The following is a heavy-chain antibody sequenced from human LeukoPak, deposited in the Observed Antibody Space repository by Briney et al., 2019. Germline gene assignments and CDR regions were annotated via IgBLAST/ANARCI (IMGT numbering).Heavy chain of an antibody. D-gene: IGHD3-22*01. Sequence: SVKVSCKASGYTFSSYAISWVRQAPGQGREWVGGIIPIFGTANYAQKFQGRVTITADESTSTAYMELSSLRSEDTAVYYCAREGTEPGYYLSEYWFDPWGQGTLVTVSS. CDR3: AREGTEPGYYLSEYWFDP. J-gene: IGHJ5*02. CDR1: GYTFSSYA. V-gene: IGHV1-69*13. CDR2: IIPIFGTA.